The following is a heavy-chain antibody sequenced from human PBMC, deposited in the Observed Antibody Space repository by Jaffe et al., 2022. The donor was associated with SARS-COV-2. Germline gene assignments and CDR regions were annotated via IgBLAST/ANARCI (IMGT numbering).Heavy chain of an antibody. CDR1: GFTFSSFG. V-gene: IGHV3-30*18. Sequence: QVQLVESGGGVVQPGRSLRLSCAASGFTFSSFGMHWVRQAPGKGLEWVTLISYDGRNKYYVDSVKGRFTISRDNSKNTLYLQMNSLRAEDTAVYYCAKDGRVPGLAFHWGQGTLVTVSS. D-gene: IGHD6-19*01. CDR3: AKDGRVPGLAFH. CDR2: ISYDGRNK. J-gene: IGHJ4*02.